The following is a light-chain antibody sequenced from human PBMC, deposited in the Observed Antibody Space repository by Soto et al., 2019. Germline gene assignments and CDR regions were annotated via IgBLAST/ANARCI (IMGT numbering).Light chain of an antibody. V-gene: IGLV2-14*01. CDR2: DVS. CDR3: SSYTTSNTRQIV. J-gene: IGLJ1*01. Sequence: QSALTQPASVSGSPGQSITISCTGTSSDVGGYNYVSWYQQHPGKAPKFMIYDVSNRPPGVSNRFSGSNSGNTTSLTISGLQAEDEADYYYSSYTTSNTRQIVFGTGTKLTVL. CDR1: SSDVGGYNY.